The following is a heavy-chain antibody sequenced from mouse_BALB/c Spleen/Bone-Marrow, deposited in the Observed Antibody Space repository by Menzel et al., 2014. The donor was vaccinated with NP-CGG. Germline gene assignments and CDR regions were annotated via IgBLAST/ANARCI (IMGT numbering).Heavy chain of an antibody. Sequence: EVKVVESGGDLVKPGGSLKLSCAASGFTFSSYGMPWVHQTPDKRLEWVATISSGGSYTYYPDSVKGRFTISRDNAKNTLYLQMSSLKSEDTAMYYCPRHEGGELWSLTYWGQGTLVTVSA. CDR1: GFTFSSYG. D-gene: IGHD1-1*02. V-gene: IGHV5-6*01. CDR3: PRHEGGELWSLTY. CDR2: ISSGGSYT. J-gene: IGHJ3*01.